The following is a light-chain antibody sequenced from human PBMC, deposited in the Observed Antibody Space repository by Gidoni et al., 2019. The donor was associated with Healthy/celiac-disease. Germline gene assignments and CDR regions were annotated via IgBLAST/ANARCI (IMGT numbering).Light chain of an antibody. J-gene: IGKJ2*01. CDR3: QQSYSTPRT. Sequence: DTKITRSPSSLSASVGDRVTITCRASQSISSYLNWYQQKPGKAPKLLIYAASSLQSGVPSRFSGSGSGTDFTLTISSLQPEDFATYYCQQSYSTPRTFGQGTKVEIK. CDR2: AAS. CDR1: QSISSY. V-gene: IGKV1-39*01.